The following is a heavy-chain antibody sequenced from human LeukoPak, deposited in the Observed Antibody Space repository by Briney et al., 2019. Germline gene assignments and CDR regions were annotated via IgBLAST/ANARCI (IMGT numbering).Heavy chain of an antibody. CDR1: GGSVISNNYY. V-gene: IGHV4-39*07. D-gene: IGHD3-22*01. J-gene: IGHJ5*02. CDR3: ARDSKYDSSGHAP. Sequence: SETLSPTCSVSGGSVISNNYYWAWIRQPPGKGLEWIGSIHYTGGIYYSASLKSRVTISLDTSKNQFSLKLPSVTAADTAVYYCARDSKYDSSGHAPWGQGILVTVSS. CDR2: IHYTGGI.